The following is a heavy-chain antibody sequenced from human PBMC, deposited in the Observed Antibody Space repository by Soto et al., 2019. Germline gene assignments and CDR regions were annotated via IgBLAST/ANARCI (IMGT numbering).Heavy chain of an antibody. Sequence: ASGKVSWKASGYTFTRYGINWVGQATGQGLEGMGWVKPNSGNTGYGQKVQGRGTMTTNTSITTAYMELSSLRSEDTAVYYCARETGASSSFDYWGQGTLITVSS. J-gene: IGHJ4*02. CDR2: VKPNSGNT. D-gene: IGHD6-6*01. CDR1: GYTFTRYG. V-gene: IGHV1-8*01. CDR3: ARETGASSSFDY.